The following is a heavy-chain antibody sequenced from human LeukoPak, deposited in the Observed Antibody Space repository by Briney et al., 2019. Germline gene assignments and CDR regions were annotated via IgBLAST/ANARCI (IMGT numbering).Heavy chain of an antibody. CDR1: GFTFSSYS. CDR3: ARDLTLFPDY. V-gene: IGHV3-21*01. CDR2: ISSSSSYI. Sequence: GGSLRLSCAASGFTFSSYSMNWVRQAPGKGLEWVSSISSSSSYIYYADSVKGRFTISRDNAKNSLYLQMNSLGAEDTAVYYCARDLTLFPDYWGQGTLVTVSS. D-gene: IGHD2-21*01. J-gene: IGHJ4*02.